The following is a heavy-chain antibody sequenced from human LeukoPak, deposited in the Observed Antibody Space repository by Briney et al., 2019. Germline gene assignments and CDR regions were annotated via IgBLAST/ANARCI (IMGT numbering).Heavy chain of an antibody. V-gene: IGHV4-39*07. CDR1: GGSISSSSYY. D-gene: IGHD5-18*01. CDR2: IYYSGST. Sequence: NPSETLSLTCTVSGGSISSSSYYWGWIRQPPGKGLEWIGSIYYSGSTYYNPSLKSRVTISVDTSKNQFSLKLSSVTAADTAVYYCARDLGTAMVGWGQGTLVTVSS. J-gene: IGHJ4*02. CDR3: ARDLGTAMVG.